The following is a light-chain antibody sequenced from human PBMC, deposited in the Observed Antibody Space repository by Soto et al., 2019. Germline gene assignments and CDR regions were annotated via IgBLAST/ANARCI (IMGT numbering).Light chain of an antibody. CDR3: QQYNSYRT. V-gene: IGKV1-5*01. CDR2: DAS. Sequence: DIPMTQSPSTLSAFVGDRVTITCRASQSISSWLAWYQQKPGKAPKLLIYDASSLESGVPSRFSGSGSGTEFTLTIISLQPDDFATYYCQQYNSYRTFGQGTKVEIK. J-gene: IGKJ1*01. CDR1: QSISSW.